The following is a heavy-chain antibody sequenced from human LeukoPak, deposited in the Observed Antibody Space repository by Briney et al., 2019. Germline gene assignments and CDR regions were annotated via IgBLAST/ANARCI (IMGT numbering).Heavy chain of an antibody. Sequence: SETLSLTCTVSGGSISSSSYYWGWIRQPPGKGLEWIGSIYYSGSTYYNPSLKSRVTISVDTSKNQFSLKLSSVTAADTAVYYCARAGRGSPGIAAAGTSYYYYMDVWGKGTTVTISS. CDR1: GGSISSSSYY. CDR3: ARAGRGSPGIAAAGTSYYYYMDV. J-gene: IGHJ6*03. CDR2: IYYSGST. V-gene: IGHV4-39*07. D-gene: IGHD6-13*01.